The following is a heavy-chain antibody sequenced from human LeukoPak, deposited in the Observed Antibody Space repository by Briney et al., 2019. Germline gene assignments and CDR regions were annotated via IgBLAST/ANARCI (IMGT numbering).Heavy chain of an antibody. CDR1: GFTFSTYW. CDR2: MDQDGTEK. D-gene: IGHD5-18*01. CDR3: ARDRGYSTFDI. Sequence: GGSLRLSCAASGFTFSTYWMSWVRQAPGKGLEWVANMDQDGTEKNYVDSVKGRFTISRDNAKNLLYVQMNSLRAEDTAVYYCARDRGYSTFDIWGQGTMVAVSS. V-gene: IGHV3-7*05. J-gene: IGHJ3*02.